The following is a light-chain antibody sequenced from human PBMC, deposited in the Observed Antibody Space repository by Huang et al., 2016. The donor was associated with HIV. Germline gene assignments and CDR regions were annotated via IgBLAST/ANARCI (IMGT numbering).Light chain of an antibody. CDR2: GAS. CDR3: QQYDDWPPYT. CDR1: QRVSSN. Sequence: EVVMTQSPATLSVSPGERATLSCRASQRVSSNVAWYQQKPGQAPRRLIYGASTRATGIPARFSGSGSGTEFTLTISGLQSEDYAVYFCQQYDDWPPYTFGQGTKLEIK. J-gene: IGKJ2*01. V-gene: IGKV3-15*01.